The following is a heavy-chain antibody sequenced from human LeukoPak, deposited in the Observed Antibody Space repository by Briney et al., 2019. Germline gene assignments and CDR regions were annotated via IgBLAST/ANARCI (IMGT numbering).Heavy chain of an antibody. CDR3: ARVRIAAAGTGGWFDP. V-gene: IGHV1-8*01. J-gene: IGHJ5*02. D-gene: IGHD6-13*01. CDR1: GYTFTSYD. CDR2: MNPNSGNT. Sequence: ASVKVSCKASGYTFTSYDINWVRQATGQGLEWMGWMNPNSGNTGYAQKFQGRVTMTRNTSISTAYMELSILRSEDTAVYYCARVRIAAAGTGGWFDPWGQGTLVTVSS.